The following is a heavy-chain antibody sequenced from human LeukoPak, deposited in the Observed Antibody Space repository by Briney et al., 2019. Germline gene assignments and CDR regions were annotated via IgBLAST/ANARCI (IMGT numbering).Heavy chain of an antibody. CDR1: GFTFSSYA. Sequence: GGSLRLSCAASGFTFSSYAMHWVRQAPGKGLEWVAVISYDGSNKYYADSVKGRFTISRDNSKNTLYLQMNSLRAEDTAVCYCARDPGYCSSTSCYFDYWGQGTLVTVSS. CDR2: ISYDGSNK. CDR3: ARDPGYCSSTSCYFDY. D-gene: IGHD2-2*01. J-gene: IGHJ4*02. V-gene: IGHV3-30*04.